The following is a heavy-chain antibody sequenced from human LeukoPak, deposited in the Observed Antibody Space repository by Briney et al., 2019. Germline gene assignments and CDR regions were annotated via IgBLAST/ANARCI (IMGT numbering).Heavy chain of an antibody. Sequence: ASVKVSCKASGYTFTGYYIHWVRQAPGQGLEWMGWISAYNGNTNYAQKLQGRVTMTTDTSTSTAYMELRSLRSDDTAVYYCARWFPYSSGWYLTYYYYYMDVWGKGTTVTVSS. CDR3: ARWFPYSSGWYLTYYYYYMDV. J-gene: IGHJ6*03. V-gene: IGHV1-18*04. D-gene: IGHD6-19*01. CDR2: ISAYNGNT. CDR1: GYTFTGYY.